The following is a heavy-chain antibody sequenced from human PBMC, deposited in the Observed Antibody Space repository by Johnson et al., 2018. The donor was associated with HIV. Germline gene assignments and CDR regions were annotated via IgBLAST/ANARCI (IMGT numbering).Heavy chain of an antibody. V-gene: IGHV3-30*14. CDR1: EFTFSTFSRNA. D-gene: IGHD4-11*01. Sequence: VQLVESGGDLVEPGESLRLSCVASEFTFSTFSRNAMHWVRQAPGKGLEWVAVISYDGTNKYYADPVKGRFTVSRDNSKNTLYLQMNSLRAEDTAVYYCARIDYSNYEEAFDIWGQGTMVTVSS. J-gene: IGHJ3*02. CDR3: ARIDYSNYEEAFDI. CDR2: ISYDGTNK.